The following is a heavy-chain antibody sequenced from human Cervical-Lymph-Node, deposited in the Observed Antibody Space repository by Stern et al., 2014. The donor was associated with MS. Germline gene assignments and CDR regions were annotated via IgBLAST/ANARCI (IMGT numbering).Heavy chain of an antibody. CDR3: ARGRGIAFRPDD. J-gene: IGHJ4*02. CDR1: AFSFTNTW. D-gene: IGHD3-3*02. CDR2: IEPGDAET. V-gene: IGHV5-51*03. Sequence: VQLVESGAGVIKPGNSLKISCKGSAFSFTNTWIGWVRQMPGKGLDGVVTIEPGDAETRYSPSFEGQVTISADKSINTAYLQWSSLKASDTAMYYCARGRGIAFRPDDWGQGTLVTVSS.